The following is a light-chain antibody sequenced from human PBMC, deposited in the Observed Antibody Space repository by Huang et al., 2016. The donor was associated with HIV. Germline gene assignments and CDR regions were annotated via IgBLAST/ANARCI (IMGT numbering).Light chain of an antibody. CDR1: QSLLHSNGYNY. V-gene: IGKV2-28*01. CDR3: MQALQYT. J-gene: IGKJ2*01. CDR2: LGS. Sequence: IVMTQSPLSLPVTPGEPASISCRSSQSLLHSNGYNYLDWYLLKPGQSPQLLIFLGSIRAYGVPNRFSGSGSGTDVTLKIRRVEAEDVGVYYCMQALQYTFGQGTKLEIK.